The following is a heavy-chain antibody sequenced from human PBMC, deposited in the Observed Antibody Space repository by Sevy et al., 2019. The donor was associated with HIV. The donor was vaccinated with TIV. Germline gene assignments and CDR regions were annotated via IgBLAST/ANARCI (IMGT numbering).Heavy chain of an antibody. Sequence: ASVKVSCKASGYTFTAYFIHWVRQAPGQGLEWMGWIKPNSGDTNYAPKFQGRVTVTRHTSISTAYMELSRLRSDDTAVYYCASPGGYRYGSLLDYWGQGTLVTVSS. CDR1: GYTFTAYF. V-gene: IGHV1-2*02. D-gene: IGHD5-18*01. CDR2: IKPNSGDT. J-gene: IGHJ4*02. CDR3: ASPGGYRYGSLLDY.